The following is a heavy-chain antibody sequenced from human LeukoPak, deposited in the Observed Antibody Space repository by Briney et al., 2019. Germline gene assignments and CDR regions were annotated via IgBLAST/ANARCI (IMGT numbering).Heavy chain of an antibody. CDR1: GFTFGSYA. CDR3: AKTLSRYYFDS. J-gene: IGHJ5*01. D-gene: IGHD3-9*01. CDR2: VSNTGTTT. Sequence: GGSLRLSCEASGFTFGSYAMSWVRQVPGKGLEWVSGVSNTGTTTYYAESVKGRFTVSRDNAKNTLYLQMNSPRAEDTAVYFCAKTLSRYYFDSWGQGTLVSVSS. V-gene: IGHV3-23*01.